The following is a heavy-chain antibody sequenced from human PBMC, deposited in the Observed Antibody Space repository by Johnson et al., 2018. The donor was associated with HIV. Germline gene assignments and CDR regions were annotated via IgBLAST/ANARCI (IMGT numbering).Heavy chain of an antibody. V-gene: IGHV3-33*08. CDR2: IWYDGSNK. J-gene: IGHJ3*02. Sequence: QEQLVESGGGVVRPGGSLRLSCAASGFTFDDYGMSWVRQAPGRGLEWVAGIWYDGSNKYYADSVKGRFTISRDNSKNTLYLQMNSLRAEDTAVYYCAPIAAHHDAFDIWGQGTMVTVSS. D-gene: IGHD6-6*01. CDR3: APIAAHHDAFDI. CDR1: GFTFDDYG.